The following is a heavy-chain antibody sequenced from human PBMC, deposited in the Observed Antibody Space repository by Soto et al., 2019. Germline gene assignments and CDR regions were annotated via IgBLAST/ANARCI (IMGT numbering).Heavy chain of an antibody. J-gene: IGHJ5*02. CDR1: GFTFSSYS. CDR3: AKVESSSWLNNWFDP. D-gene: IGHD6-13*01. Sequence: PGGSLRLSCASSGFTFSSYSMSLVRQAPGKGLEWVSAISGSGGSTYYADSVKGRFTISRDNSKNTLYLQMNSLRAEDTAVYYCAKVESSSWLNNWFDPWGQGTLVTVSS. V-gene: IGHV3-23*01. CDR2: ISGSGGST.